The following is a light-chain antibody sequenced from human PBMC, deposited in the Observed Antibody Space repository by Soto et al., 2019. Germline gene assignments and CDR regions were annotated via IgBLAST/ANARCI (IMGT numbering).Light chain of an antibody. CDR1: RGISSY. CDR2: SAS. Sequence: IQLTQSPSSLSASVGDRVTITCRASRGISSYLAWYQQKPGKAPKLLVYSASTLQSGVPSRFSGSGSGPDFTLTISSLQPDDFATYYCQQYAGYSRTFGQGTKV. CDR3: QQYAGYSRT. V-gene: IGKV1-9*01. J-gene: IGKJ1*01.